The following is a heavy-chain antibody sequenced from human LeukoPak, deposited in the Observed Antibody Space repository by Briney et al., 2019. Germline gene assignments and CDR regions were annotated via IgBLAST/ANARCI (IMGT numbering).Heavy chain of an antibody. CDR1: GFTFSSYS. CDR3: ARADRDY. V-gene: IGHV3-21*01. Sequence: GGSLRLSCTASGFTFSSYSMNWVRQAPGKGLEWVSSISSGNSYIYYAESVKGRFTISRDNAKNSLYLQMNSLRAEDTAVYYCARADRDYWGQGTLVTVSS. CDR2: ISSGNSYI. J-gene: IGHJ4*02.